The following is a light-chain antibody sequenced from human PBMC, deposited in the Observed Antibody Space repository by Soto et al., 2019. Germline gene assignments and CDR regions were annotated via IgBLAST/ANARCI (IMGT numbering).Light chain of an antibody. CDR2: EVN. CDR1: RNDIAGYNF. V-gene: IGLV2-14*01. CDR3: SSYTRTTALFV. J-gene: IGLJ1*01. Sequence: QSALTQPASVSGSPGQSITISCTGTRNDIAGYNFVSWYQQHPGKAPKLVISEVNDRPSGVSNRFSGSKSGHTASLTISGLQAEDEADYYCSSYTRTTALFVFGTGTKLTVL.